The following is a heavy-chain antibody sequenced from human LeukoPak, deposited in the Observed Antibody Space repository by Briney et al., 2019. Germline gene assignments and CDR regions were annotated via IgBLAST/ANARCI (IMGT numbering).Heavy chain of an antibody. V-gene: IGHV3-43*01. CDR3: ARDSSGSLDY. CDR1: GFSFRGYT. CDR2: ISWNGYST. J-gene: IGHJ4*02. Sequence: QSGGSLRLSCAASGFSFRGYTMHWVRQAPGKGLEWVSLISWNGYSTSYGASVEGRFTISRDNNKGALNLQMSSLRTEDTAFYYCARDSSGSLDYWGQGTLVTVSS. D-gene: IGHD1-26*01.